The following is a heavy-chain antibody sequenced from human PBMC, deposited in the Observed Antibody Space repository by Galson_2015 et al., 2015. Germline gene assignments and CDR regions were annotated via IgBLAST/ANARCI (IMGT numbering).Heavy chain of an antibody. V-gene: IGHV5-51*01. Sequence: QSGAEVKKPGESLQISCKGSGYSFTSYWIGWVRQMPGKGLEWMGIIYPGDSDTRYSPSFQGQVTISADKSISTAYLQWSSLKASDTAMYYCARHVGHCGGDCYEISWFDPWGQGTLVTVSS. CDR3: ARHVGHCGGDCYEISWFDP. D-gene: IGHD2-21*02. CDR1: GYSFTSYW. CDR2: IYPGDSDT. J-gene: IGHJ5*02.